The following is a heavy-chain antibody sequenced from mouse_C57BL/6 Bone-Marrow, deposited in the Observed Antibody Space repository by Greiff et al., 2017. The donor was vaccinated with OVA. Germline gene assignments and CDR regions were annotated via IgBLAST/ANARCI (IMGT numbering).Heavy chain of an antibody. CDR2: IDPSDSYT. CDR1: GYTFTSYW. D-gene: IGHD2-4*01. CDR3: ASYDSAWFAY. J-gene: IGHJ3*01. V-gene: IGHV1-59*01. Sequence: QVHVKQPGAELVRPGTSVKLSCKASGYTFTSYWMHWVKQRPGQGLEWIGVIDPSDSYTNYNQKFKGKATLTVDTSSSTAYMQLSSLTSEDSAVYYCASYDSAWFAYWGQGTLVTVSA.